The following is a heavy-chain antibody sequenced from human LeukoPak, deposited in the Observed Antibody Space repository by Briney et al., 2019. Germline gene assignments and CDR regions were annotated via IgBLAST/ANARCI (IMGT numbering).Heavy chain of an antibody. D-gene: IGHD5-18*01. CDR3: ASPDVDTAMALFY. Sequence: GGSLRLSCAASGLTFSGSAMYWVRQASGKGLEWVGRIRSKANNYATTYAASVKGSFTISRDDSKNTAYLQMDSLKTEDMAVYYCASPDVDTAMALFYWGQGTLVTVSS. CDR2: IRSKANNYAT. J-gene: IGHJ4*02. CDR1: GLTFSGSA. V-gene: IGHV3-73*01.